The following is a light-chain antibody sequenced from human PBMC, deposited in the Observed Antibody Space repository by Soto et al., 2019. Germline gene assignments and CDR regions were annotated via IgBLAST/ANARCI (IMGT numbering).Light chain of an antibody. CDR2: MAS. V-gene: IGKV1-5*03. CDR3: QQYSTPPWT. Sequence: DIQMTQSPSTLSASVGDRVTITCRASQTSMWLAWYQQKPGKAPELLIYMASNLKSGVPSRFSGSGSGTEFTLTISGLQADDFATFYCQQYSTPPWTFGHGTRVEIK. CDR1: QTSMW. J-gene: IGKJ1*01.